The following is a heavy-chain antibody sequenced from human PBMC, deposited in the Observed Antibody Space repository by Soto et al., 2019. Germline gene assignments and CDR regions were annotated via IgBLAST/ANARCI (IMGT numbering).Heavy chain of an antibody. J-gene: IGHJ5*02. D-gene: IGHD2-8*02. CDR1: GFTFSTYA. CDR2: ISDSGTNP. CDR3: ARYALGLSPWWYNWFDR. Sequence: VGSLRLSCAASGFTFSTYAMNWVRQTPGEGLEWVSGISDSGTNPYYADSVKGRFTISRDNSKNTLYLQMDSLRAEDTGIYYCARYALGLSPWWYNWFDRWGQGTLVTVSS. V-gene: IGHV3-23*01.